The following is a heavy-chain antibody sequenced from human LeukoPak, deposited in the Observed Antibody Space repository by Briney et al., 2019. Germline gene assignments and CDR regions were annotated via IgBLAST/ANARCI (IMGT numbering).Heavy chain of an antibody. CDR3: ASLNNIAAAAED. D-gene: IGHD6-13*01. CDR2: ISSSSSYI. J-gene: IGHJ4*02. CDR1: GFTFSSYW. Sequence: PGGSLRLSCAASGFTFSSYWMHWVRQAPGKGLEWVSSISSSSSYIYYADSVKGRFTISRDNANNSLYLQMNSLRAEDTAVYYCASLNNIAAAAEDWGQGTLVTVSS. V-gene: IGHV3-21*01.